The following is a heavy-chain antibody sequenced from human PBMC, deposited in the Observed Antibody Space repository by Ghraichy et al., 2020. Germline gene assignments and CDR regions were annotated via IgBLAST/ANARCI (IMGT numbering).Heavy chain of an antibody. V-gene: IGHV4-59*08. CDR1: GGSISSYY. CDR2: IYYRGST. J-gene: IGHJ3*02. CDR3: ARGVYDILTGYRSDAFDI. Sequence: SETLSLTCTVSGGSISSYYWSWIRQPPGKGLEWIGYIYYRGSTNYNPSLKSRVTISVDTSKNQFSLKLSSVTAADTAVYYCARGVYDILTGYRSDAFDIWGQGTMVTVSS. D-gene: IGHD3-9*01.